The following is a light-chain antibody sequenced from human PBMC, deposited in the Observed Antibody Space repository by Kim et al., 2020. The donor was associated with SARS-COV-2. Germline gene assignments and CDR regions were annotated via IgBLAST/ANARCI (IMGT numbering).Light chain of an antibody. Sequence: SVALGQTVRITCQGDSLRSYYASWYQQKPGQAPVLLIYGKNNRPSGIPDRFSGSSSGNTASLTITGAQAEDEADYYCNSRDSSGVVFGGGTQLTVL. CDR2: GKN. J-gene: IGLJ2*01. V-gene: IGLV3-19*01. CDR3: NSRDSSGVV. CDR1: SLRSYY.